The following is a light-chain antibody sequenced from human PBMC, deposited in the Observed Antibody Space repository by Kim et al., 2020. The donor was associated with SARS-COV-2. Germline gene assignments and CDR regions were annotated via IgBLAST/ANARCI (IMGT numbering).Light chain of an antibody. CDR1: ALARKY. Sequence: PGQTARITCCGDALARKYAYWYQLKSGQAPVLVIFEDSNRPSGIPERFSGSSSGTVATLTISRVEVDDEADYYCYLSDSTAYRRVFGGGTQLTVL. CDR2: EDS. V-gene: IGLV3-10*01. J-gene: IGLJ3*02. CDR3: YLSDSTAYRRV.